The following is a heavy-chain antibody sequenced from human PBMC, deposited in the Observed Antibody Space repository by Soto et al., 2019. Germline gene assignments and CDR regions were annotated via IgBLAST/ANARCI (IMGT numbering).Heavy chain of an antibody. V-gene: IGHV4-34*01. D-gene: IGHD3-9*01. CDR1: GGSFSGYY. CDR2: INHSGST. J-gene: IGHJ6*02. CDR3: ARVSYDILTGSYYYGMDV. Sequence: QVQLQQWGAGLLKPSETLSLTCAVYGGSFSGYYWSWIRQPPGKGLEWIGEINHSGSTNYNPSLKSRVTISVDTSKNQFSLQLSSVTAADTAVYYCARVSYDILTGSYYYGMDVWGQGTTVTVSS.